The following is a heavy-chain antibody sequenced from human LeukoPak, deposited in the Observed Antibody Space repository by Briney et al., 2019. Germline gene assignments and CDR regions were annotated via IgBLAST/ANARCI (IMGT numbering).Heavy chain of an antibody. Sequence: GGSLRLSCAASGFTFSSYAMSWVRQAPGKGLEWVSAISGSGGSTYYADSVKGRFTISRDNSKNTLYLQMNSLRAEDTAVYYCANGRGYNWNLFDYWGQGTLVTVSS. V-gene: IGHV3-23*01. CDR1: GFTFSSYA. D-gene: IGHD1-7*01. J-gene: IGHJ4*02. CDR3: ANGRGYNWNLFDY. CDR2: ISGSGGST.